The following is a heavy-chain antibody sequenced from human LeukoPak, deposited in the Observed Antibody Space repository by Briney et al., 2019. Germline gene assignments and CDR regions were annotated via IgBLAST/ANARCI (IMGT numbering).Heavy chain of an antibody. J-gene: IGHJ4*02. V-gene: IGHV7-4-1*02. Sequence: RASVKVSCKASGYTFTTYAMNWVRQAPGQGPELMGWINTNTGNPTYAQGFTGRFVFSLDTSVSTAYLQISNLKAEDTAVYYCARDNNAWHFDYWGQGTLVTVSS. CDR1: GYTFTTYA. CDR2: INTNTGNP. D-gene: IGHD1/OR15-1a*01. CDR3: ARDNNAWHFDY.